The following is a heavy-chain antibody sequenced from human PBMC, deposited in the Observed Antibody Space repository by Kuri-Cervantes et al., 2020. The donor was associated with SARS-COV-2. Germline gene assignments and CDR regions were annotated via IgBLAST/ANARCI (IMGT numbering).Heavy chain of an antibody. D-gene: IGHD3-22*01. J-gene: IGHJ3*02. CDR1: GDTFTGYY. CDR2: IKPNSGGT. V-gene: IGHV1-2*04. Sequence: ASVKVSCKASGDTFTGYYMHWVRQAPGQGLEWMGGIKPNSGGTNYAQKFEGWVTMTRDTSTSTFYVELSRLSSDDTAVYYCARWFPFRRIVVIFQGGAFDIWGQGTMVTVSS. CDR3: ARWFPFRRIVVIFQGGAFDI.